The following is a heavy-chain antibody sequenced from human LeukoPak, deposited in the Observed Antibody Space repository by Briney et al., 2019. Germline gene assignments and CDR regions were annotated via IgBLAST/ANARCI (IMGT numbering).Heavy chain of an antibody. V-gene: IGHV1-2*02. CDR1: GYTFTGYY. Sequence: ASVKVSCKASGYTFTGYYMHWVRQAPGQGLEWMGWINPNTGGTNYAQKFQGRVTMTRDTSISTAYMELSSLRSDDTAMYYCARDERYDSSGYPFDSWGQGTLVTVSS. D-gene: IGHD3-22*01. CDR2: INPNTGGT. CDR3: ARDERYDSSGYPFDS. J-gene: IGHJ4*02.